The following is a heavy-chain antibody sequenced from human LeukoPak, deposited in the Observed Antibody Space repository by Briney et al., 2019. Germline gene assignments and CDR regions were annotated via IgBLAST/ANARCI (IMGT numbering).Heavy chain of an antibody. CDR1: GYTFTGYY. Sequence: ASVKVSCKASGYTFTGYYMHWVRQAPGQGLEWMGWINPNSGGTNYAQKFQGRVTMTRDTSISTAYMELSRLRSDDTAVYYCARDRSRAYSILTGYFDWGQGTLVTVSS. CDR3: ARDRSRAYSILTGYFD. CDR2: INPNSGGT. J-gene: IGHJ4*02. D-gene: IGHD3-9*01. V-gene: IGHV1-2*02.